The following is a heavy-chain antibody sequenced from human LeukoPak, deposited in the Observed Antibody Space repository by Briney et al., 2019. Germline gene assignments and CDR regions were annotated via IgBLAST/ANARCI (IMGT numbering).Heavy chain of an antibody. V-gene: IGHV3-23*01. J-gene: IGHJ4*02. D-gene: IGHD3-22*01. CDR3: ASQKENFYDSSGNN. CDR1: GFTFSSSA. Sequence: GGSLRLSCAASGFTFSSSAMSWVRQAPGKGLEWVSAISGNGGSTYYADSVKGRFTISRDNSKNTLYLQMNSLRAEDTAVYFYASQKENFYDSSGNNWGQGTLVTVSS. CDR2: ISGNGGST.